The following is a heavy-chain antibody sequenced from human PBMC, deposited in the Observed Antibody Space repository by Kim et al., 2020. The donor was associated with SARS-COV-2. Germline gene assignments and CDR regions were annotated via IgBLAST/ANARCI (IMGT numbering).Heavy chain of an antibody. D-gene: IGHD2-15*01. CDR2: MNPNSGNT. Sequence: ASVKVSCKASGYTFTSYDINWVRQATGQGLEWMGWMNPNSGNTGYAQKFQGRVTMTRNTSISTAYMELSSLRSEDTAVYYCARGPEDTGSDVVVVAATPEVAYGMDVWGQGTTVTVSS. CDR1: GYTFTSYD. J-gene: IGHJ6*02. CDR3: ARGPEDTGSDVVVVAATPEVAYGMDV. V-gene: IGHV1-8*01.